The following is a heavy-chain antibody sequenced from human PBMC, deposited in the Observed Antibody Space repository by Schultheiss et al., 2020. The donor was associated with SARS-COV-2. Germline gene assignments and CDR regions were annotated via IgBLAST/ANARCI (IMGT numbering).Heavy chain of an antibody. CDR3: ARAAAAYCGGDCYEPNYYFDY. CDR2: IYHSGST. Sequence: SETLSLTCAVSGGSISSSNWWSWVRQPPGKGLEWIGSIYHSGSTYYNPSLKSRVTISVDTSKNQFSLKMSSVTAADTAVYYCARAAAAYCGGDCYEPNYYFDYWGQGTLVTVSS. CDR1: GGSISSSNW. D-gene: IGHD2-21*02. J-gene: IGHJ4*02. V-gene: IGHV4-4*02.